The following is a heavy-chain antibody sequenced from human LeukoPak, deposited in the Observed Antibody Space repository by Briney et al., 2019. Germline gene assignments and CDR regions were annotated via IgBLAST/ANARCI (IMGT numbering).Heavy chain of an antibody. CDR3: ARDGGSYNFDY. Sequence: ASVKVSCKASGYIFTGYYMHWVRQAPGQGLEWMAIIDPSGGSTSYAQKFQGRVTMTRDTSTSTVYMELRSLRSEDTAVYYCARDGGSYNFDYWGQGTLVTVSS. J-gene: IGHJ4*02. CDR1: GYIFTGYY. V-gene: IGHV1-46*01. D-gene: IGHD1-26*01. CDR2: IDPSGGST.